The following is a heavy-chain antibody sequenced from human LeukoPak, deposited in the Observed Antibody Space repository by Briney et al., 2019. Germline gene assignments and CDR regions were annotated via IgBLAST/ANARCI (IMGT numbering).Heavy chain of an antibody. D-gene: IGHD3-22*01. Sequence: GGSLRLSCAASGFTFSSYGMHWVRQAPGKGLEWVAVISYDGSNKYYGDSVKGRFTISRDNSKNTLYLHVNSLRAEDTAVYYCAKDLGQWVVTSWFDPWGQGTLVTVSS. CDR3: AKDLGQWVVTSWFDP. J-gene: IGHJ5*02. V-gene: IGHV3-30*18. CDR1: GFTFSSYG. CDR2: ISYDGSNK.